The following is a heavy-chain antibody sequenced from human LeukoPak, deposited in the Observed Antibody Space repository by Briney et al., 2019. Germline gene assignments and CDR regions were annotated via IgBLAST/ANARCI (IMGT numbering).Heavy chain of an antibody. Sequence: GGSLRLSCEASGFTFSNYGMSWIRQAPGKGPEWVSADSIYGGGPYYADSVKGRFTMSRDNSKNTLYLQMDRLRVDDTAVYYCAKEDVGAAPDYWGQGTLVTVSS. CDR1: GFTFSNYG. CDR2: DSIYGGGP. V-gene: IGHV3-23*01. J-gene: IGHJ4*02. CDR3: AKEDVGAAPDY. D-gene: IGHD2-15*01.